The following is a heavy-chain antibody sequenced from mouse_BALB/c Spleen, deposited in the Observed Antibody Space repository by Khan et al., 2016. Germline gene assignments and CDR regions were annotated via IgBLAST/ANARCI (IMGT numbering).Heavy chain of an antibody. CDR2: IDPYSGDT. CDR3: VPDGHYAY. D-gene: IGHD2-3*01. CDR1: GYSFTDYF. Sequence: VQLQQSGPELVKPGASVKISCKASGYSFTDYFMNWVQQSHGKSLERIGRIDPYSGDTFYNQKFKGKATLTVDKSSTTANMDLLSLTTEDSAAYYGVPDGHYAYGGQGTLVTVSA. V-gene: IGHV1-37*01. J-gene: IGHJ3*01.